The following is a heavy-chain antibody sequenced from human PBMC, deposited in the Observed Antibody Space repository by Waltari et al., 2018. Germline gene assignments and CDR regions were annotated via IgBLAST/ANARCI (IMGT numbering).Heavy chain of an antibody. CDR2: IYWDDDK. V-gene: IGHV2-5*02. J-gene: IGHJ3*02. CDR3: AHEVYTAMAWGAFDI. CDR1: GFSLSTSGVG. Sequence: QITLKESGPTLVKPTQTLTLTCTFSGFSLSTSGVGVGWIRQPPGKALEWLALIYWDDDKRYSPSLKSRLTITKDTSKNQVVLTMTNMDPVDTATYYCAHEVYTAMAWGAFDIWGQGTMVTVSS. D-gene: IGHD5-18*01.